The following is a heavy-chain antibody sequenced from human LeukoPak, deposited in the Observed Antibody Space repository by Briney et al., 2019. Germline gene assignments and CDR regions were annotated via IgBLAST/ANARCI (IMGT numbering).Heavy chain of an antibody. CDR3: ARGRIYGSGSDHFDY. CDR1: GYSIRSGYY. J-gene: IGHJ4*02. V-gene: IGHV4-38-2*02. D-gene: IGHD3-10*01. CDR2: IYHSGST. Sequence: PSETLSLTCTVSGYSIRSGYYWGWIRQPPGKGLEWIGSIYHSGSTYYNPSLKSRVTISVDTSKNQFSLKLSSVTAADTAVYYCARGRIYGSGSDHFDYWGQGTLVTVSS.